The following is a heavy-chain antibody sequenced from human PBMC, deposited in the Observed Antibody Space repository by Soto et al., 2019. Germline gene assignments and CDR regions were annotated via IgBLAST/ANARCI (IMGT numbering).Heavy chain of an antibody. CDR2: IRSKANDYAT. D-gene: IGHD2-15*01. Sequence: EVQLVQSWGGLVQPGGALKLSCAASGFTFSDSTVHWVRQASGEGLQWVGRIRSKANDYATTYIASVKGRFTISRDDSRNTAYLQMTDLKTEDTAVYYCTGGYCTGGTCYSAYFQHSGQGALVTVFS. J-gene: IGHJ1*01. V-gene: IGHV3-73*02. CDR1: GFTFSDST. CDR3: TGGYCTGGTCYSAYFQH.